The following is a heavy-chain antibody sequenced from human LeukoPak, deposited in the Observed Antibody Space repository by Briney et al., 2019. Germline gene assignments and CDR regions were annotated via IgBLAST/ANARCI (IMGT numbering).Heavy chain of an antibody. CDR1: GYTFTSYG. J-gene: IGHJ4*02. CDR3: ARVTMVRGVIRTLDY. Sequence: ASVKVSCKASGYTFTSYGISWVRQAPGQGLEWMGWISTYNGNTNYAQKLQGRVTMTTDTSTSTAYMELRSLRPDDTAVYYCARVTMVRGVIRTLDYWGQGTLVTVSS. D-gene: IGHD3-10*01. CDR2: ISTYNGNT. V-gene: IGHV1-18*01.